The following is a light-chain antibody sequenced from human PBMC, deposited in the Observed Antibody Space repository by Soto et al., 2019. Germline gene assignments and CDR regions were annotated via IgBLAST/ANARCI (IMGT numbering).Light chain of an antibody. J-gene: IGKJ4*01. Sequence: EIVLTQSPATLSLSPEERATLSCRASQSVSSNLAWYQQKPGQAPRLLIYDASNRATGIPARFSGSGSGTDFTHTISSLEPEDFAVYYCQQRSNWPLTFGGGTKVEIK. CDR1: QSVSSN. CDR2: DAS. V-gene: IGKV3-11*01. CDR3: QQRSNWPLT.